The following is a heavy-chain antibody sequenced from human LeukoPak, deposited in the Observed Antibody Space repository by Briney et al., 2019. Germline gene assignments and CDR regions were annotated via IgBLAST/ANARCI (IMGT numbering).Heavy chain of an antibody. Sequence: GGSLRLSCTASGFTFSSYWMSWVRQTPEKGLEWVANINQDESDKVYVDSVKGRFTISRDNAKSSLYLQMSGLRAEDTAVYYCARGIYFLYYYGSGSPYFDYWGQGTLVTVSS. J-gene: IGHJ4*02. CDR2: INQDESDK. CDR1: GFTFSSYW. CDR3: ARGIYFLYYYGSGSPYFDY. D-gene: IGHD3-10*01. V-gene: IGHV3-7*05.